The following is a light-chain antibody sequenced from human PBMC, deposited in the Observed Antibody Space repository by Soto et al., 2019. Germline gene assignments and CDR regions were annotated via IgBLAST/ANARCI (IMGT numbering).Light chain of an antibody. V-gene: IGKV3-11*01. Sequence: EIVLTQSPATLSLSPGEIATLSCRASQSVSIYLAWYQQKPGQAPRLLIYDAPNRATGIPAKFSGSGSGTDFTLTISSLEPEDSAVYYCQQRSNSPPWITFGQGTRLEIK. CDR1: QSVSIY. CDR2: DAP. J-gene: IGKJ5*01. CDR3: QQRSNSPPWIT.